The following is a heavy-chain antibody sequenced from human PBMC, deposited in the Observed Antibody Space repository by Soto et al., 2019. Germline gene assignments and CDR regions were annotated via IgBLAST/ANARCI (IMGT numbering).Heavy chain of an antibody. CDR3: ARREIQGPIDY. D-gene: IGHD1-26*01. CDR1: GYSISSSNW. Sequence: QVQLQESGPGLVKPSDTLSLTCAVSGYSISSSNWWGWIRQPPGQGLEWIGYIYYSGTTYYNPSLKSRGTMSVDTSKNQFSLKLTSVTAVDTAVYYCARREIQGPIDYWGQGTLVTVSS. V-gene: IGHV4-28*01. J-gene: IGHJ4*02. CDR2: IYYSGTT.